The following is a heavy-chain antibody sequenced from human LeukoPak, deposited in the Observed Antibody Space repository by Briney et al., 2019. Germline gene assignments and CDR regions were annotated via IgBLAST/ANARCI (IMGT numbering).Heavy chain of an antibody. CDR1: GFTFNSYW. J-gene: IGHJ5*02. D-gene: IGHD2-21*02. CDR3: ARYEQRPGVTASDP. CDR2: INPDGSWT. V-gene: IGHV3-74*01. Sequence: GGSLRLSCAASGFTFNSYWMVWFRQAPGKGLVWVSCINPDGSWTLHADSVKGRFAISRDYARNTLYLQMNSLGVEDTTMYYCARYEQRPGVTASDPWSQGTLVTVSS.